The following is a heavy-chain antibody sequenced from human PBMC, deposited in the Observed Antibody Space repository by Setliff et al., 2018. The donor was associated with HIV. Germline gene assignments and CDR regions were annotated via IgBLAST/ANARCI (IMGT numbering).Heavy chain of an antibody. J-gene: IGHJ1*01. V-gene: IGHV3-64*02. Sequence: GGSLRLSCAASGFTFSSYAMHWVRQAPGKGLEYVSAISSNGGSTYYADSVKGRFTISRDNSKNTLYLQMGSLRAEDMAVYYCARNAYCGGDCYRYFQHWGQGTLVTVSS. CDR1: GFTFSSYA. D-gene: IGHD2-21*02. CDR3: ARNAYCGGDCYRYFQH. CDR2: ISSNGGST.